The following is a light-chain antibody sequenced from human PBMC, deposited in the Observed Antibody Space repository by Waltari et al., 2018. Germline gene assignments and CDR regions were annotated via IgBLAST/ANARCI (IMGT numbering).Light chain of an antibody. CDR1: QGISNS. CDR2: GAS. J-gene: IGKJ2*01. CDR3: QQYYFTPYT. V-gene: IGKV1-NL1*01. Sequence: DIQMTQSPSSLSASVGERVTITCRASQGISNSLAWHQQKPGKATKLLLYGASRLESGVPPRFSGSGSGTDYTLTISILQPDDFATYYCQQYYFTPYTFGQGTKLDIK.